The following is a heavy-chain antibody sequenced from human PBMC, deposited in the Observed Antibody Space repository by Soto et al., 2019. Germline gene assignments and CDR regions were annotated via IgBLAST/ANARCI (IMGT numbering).Heavy chain of an antibody. CDR3: AKDSPDYGYKTYYFDY. J-gene: IGHJ4*02. D-gene: IGHD4-17*01. V-gene: IGHV3-23*01. CDR2: ISGSGGST. Sequence: PGGSLRLSCAASGFTFSSYAMSWVRQAPGKGLEWVSAISGSGGSTYYADSVKGRFTISRDNSKNTLYLQMNSLRAEDTAVYYCAKDSPDYGYKTYYFDYWGQGTLVTVSS. CDR1: GFTFSSYA.